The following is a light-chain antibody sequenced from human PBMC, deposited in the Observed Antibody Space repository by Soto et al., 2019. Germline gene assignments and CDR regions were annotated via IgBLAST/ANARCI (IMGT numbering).Light chain of an antibody. Sequence: QSVLTQPASVSGSPGQSITISCTGTSSDVGGYNSVSWYQQHPDKAPKLMIYEVSNRPSGVSNRFSGSKSGNTASLTISGLQAEDEADYYCSSYTSSTPLVVFGGGTKLTVL. J-gene: IGLJ2*01. CDR3: SSYTSSTPLVV. CDR1: SSDVGGYNS. CDR2: EVS. V-gene: IGLV2-14*01.